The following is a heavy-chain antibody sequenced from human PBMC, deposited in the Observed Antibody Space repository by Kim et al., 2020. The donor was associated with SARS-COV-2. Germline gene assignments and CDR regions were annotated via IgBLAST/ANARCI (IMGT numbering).Heavy chain of an antibody. CDR3: AKDLGTVSPGDFDY. Sequence: GGSLRLSCAASGFTFSSYGMHWVRQAPGKGLEWVAVISYDGSNKYYADSVKGRFTISRDNSKNTLYLQMNSLRAEDTAVYYCAKDLGTVSPGDFDYWGQGTLVTVSS. D-gene: IGHD7-27*01. CDR2: ISYDGSNK. V-gene: IGHV3-30*18. CDR1: GFTFSSYG. J-gene: IGHJ4*02.